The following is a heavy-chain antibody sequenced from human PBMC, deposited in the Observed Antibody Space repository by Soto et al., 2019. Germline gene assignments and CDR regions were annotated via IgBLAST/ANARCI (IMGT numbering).Heavy chain of an antibody. Sequence: QVQLVQSGAEVKKPGSSVKVSCKASGGTFSSYAISWVQQAPGQGLEWMGGIIPIFGTANYAQKFQGRVTITADDSTRTAYMELSSLRSEDTGVYYCARWGYCISTSCQWGMDVWGQGTTVTVSS. J-gene: IGHJ6*02. D-gene: IGHD2-2*01. CDR1: GGTFSSYA. CDR3: ARWGYCISTSCQWGMDV. V-gene: IGHV1-69*12. CDR2: IIPIFGTA.